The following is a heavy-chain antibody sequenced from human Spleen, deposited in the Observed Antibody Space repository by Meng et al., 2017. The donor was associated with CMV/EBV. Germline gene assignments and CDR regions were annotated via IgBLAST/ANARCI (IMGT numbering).Heavy chain of an antibody. CDR3: ARQSGYYTFYYYDY. Sequence: GESLKISCAASGFTFSSSWMHWVCQAPEKGLEWVADIKCDGSEKYYVDSVKGRLTISRDNAKNTLYLQMNSLRVEDTAVYYCARQSGYYTFYYYDYWGQGALVTVSS. J-gene: IGHJ4*02. CDR1: GFTFSSSW. V-gene: IGHV3-52*01. D-gene: IGHD3-3*01. CDR2: IKCDGSEK.